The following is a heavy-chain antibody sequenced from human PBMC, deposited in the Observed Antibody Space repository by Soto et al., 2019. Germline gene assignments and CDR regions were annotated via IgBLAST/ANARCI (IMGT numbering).Heavy chain of an antibody. CDR1: GFTFSDYY. D-gene: IGHD3-3*01. Sequence: GGSLRLSCAASGFTFSDYYMSWIRQAPGKGLEWVSYISSSSSYTNYADSVKGRFTISRDNAKNSLYLQMNSLRDEDTAVYYCARTADVLRFLEWFFDYWGQGTLVTVSS. V-gene: IGHV3-11*06. CDR3: ARTADVLRFLEWFFDY. J-gene: IGHJ4*02. CDR2: ISSSSSYT.